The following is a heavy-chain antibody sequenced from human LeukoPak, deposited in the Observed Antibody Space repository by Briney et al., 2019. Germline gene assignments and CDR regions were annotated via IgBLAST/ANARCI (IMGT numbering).Heavy chain of an antibody. Sequence: GGSLRLSCAAPGFTFSSYEMNWVRQAPGKGLEWVSYISSSGSTIYYAGSVKGRFTISRDNAKNSLYLQMNSLRAEDTAVYYCARDGLQRLWWERAPLDYWGQGTLVTVSS. CDR2: ISSSGSTI. CDR3: ARDGLQRLWWERAPLDY. J-gene: IGHJ4*02. CDR1: GFTFSSYE. V-gene: IGHV3-48*03. D-gene: IGHD4/OR15-4a*01.